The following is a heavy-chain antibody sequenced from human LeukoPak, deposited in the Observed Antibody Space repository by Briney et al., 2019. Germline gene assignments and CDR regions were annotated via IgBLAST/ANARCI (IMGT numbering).Heavy chain of an antibody. J-gene: IGHJ5*02. Sequence: GGSLRLSCAASGFTNYMSWVRQAPESGVEWVSVIYRRGRTYNADSVRGRFTTSTDNTKNTLFLQMNSLRGEGAAVYYGARDLWEPEMAAWGRGTLATVS. CDR2: IYRRGRT. D-gene: IGHD5-24*01. V-gene: IGHV3-53*01. CDR1: GFTNY. CDR3: ARDLWEPEMAA.